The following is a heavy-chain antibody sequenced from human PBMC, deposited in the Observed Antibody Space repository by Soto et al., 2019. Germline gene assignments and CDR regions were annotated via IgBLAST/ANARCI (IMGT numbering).Heavy chain of an antibody. V-gene: IGHV1-46*01. J-gene: IGHJ4*02. CDR1: GYTFTSYY. D-gene: IGHD5-12*01. Sequence: QVQLVQSGAEVKKPGASVKVSCKASGYTFTSYYMHWVRQAPGQGLEWMGIINPSGGSTSYAQKFQGRVTMTRDKSTNTVFMELSSLRSEDTAVYYCASAGEVGGYSGHFDYWGQGTLVTVSS. CDR2: INPSGGST. CDR3: ASAGEVGGYSGHFDY.